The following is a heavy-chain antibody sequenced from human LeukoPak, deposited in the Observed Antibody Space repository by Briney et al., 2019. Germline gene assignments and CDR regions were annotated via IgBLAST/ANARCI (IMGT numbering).Heavy chain of an antibody. D-gene: IGHD6-19*01. Sequence: PGGSLRLSCAASGFTFSKFPMGWVRQAPGRGLEWVSAISASGDVTFYADSLRGRFTISRDNSKNTLYLQMNSLRAEDTAVYYCAKEPVADYWGQGTLVTVSS. V-gene: IGHV3-23*01. J-gene: IGHJ4*02. CDR2: ISASGDVT. CDR1: GFTFSKFP. CDR3: AKEPVADY.